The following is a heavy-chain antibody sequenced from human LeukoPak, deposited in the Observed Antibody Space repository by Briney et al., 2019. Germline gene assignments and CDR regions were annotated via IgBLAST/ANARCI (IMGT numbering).Heavy chain of an antibody. Sequence: GGSLRLSCAASGFTFSSYWMHWVRQAPGKGLVWVSRINIDGGYTSHADSVKGRFTISRDNTKNTLFLQMNCLRAEDTAVYYCVRELTIASAGVHFDPWGQGTLVTVSS. CDR3: VRELTIASAGVHFDP. J-gene: IGHJ5*02. D-gene: IGHD6-13*01. CDR1: GFTFSSYW. CDR2: INIDGGYT. V-gene: IGHV3-74*01.